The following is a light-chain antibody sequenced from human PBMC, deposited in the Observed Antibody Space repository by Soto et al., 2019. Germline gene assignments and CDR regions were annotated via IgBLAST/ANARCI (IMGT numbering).Light chain of an antibody. Sequence: SYELTQPPSVSLSPGQTASITCSGENLGDKYVCWYQQKPGQSPVLVIFQDTKRPSGIPERFSGSNSGNTASLTISGTQSIDEAAYFCQAWDSTNVVFGGGTKVTVL. CDR2: QDT. CDR3: QAWDSTNVV. CDR1: NLGDKY. V-gene: IGLV3-1*01. J-gene: IGLJ2*01.